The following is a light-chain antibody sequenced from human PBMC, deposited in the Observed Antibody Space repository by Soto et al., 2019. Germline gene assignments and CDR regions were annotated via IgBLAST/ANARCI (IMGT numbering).Light chain of an antibody. Sequence: QSVLTQPPSASGSPGQSVTISCTGTSSDVGGYNYVSWYQQHPGKSPKVIIYEVSKRPSGVPDRFFRSKSGSTASLTVSGLQAEDETDHSSTSYAVTNMFVFGPGTKVTVL. CDR2: EVS. CDR3: TSYAVTNMFV. CDR1: SSDVGGYNY. V-gene: IGLV2-8*01. J-gene: IGLJ1*01.